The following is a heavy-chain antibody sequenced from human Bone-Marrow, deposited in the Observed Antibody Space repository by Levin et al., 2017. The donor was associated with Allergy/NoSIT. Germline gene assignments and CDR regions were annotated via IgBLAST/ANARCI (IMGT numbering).Heavy chain of an antibody. CDR2: VNSVGTET. J-gene: IGHJ4*02. V-gene: IGHV3-74*01. D-gene: IGHD3-9*01. Sequence: PGESLKISCAASGFTFNSYAMSWVRQVPGKGLVWVSRVNSVGTETFYVDSVKGRFTISRDNAKNTLYLQMNSLRAEDTAVYYCARGTTSGASYFESWGQGTLVTVSS. CDR3: ARGTTSGASYFES. CDR1: GFTFNSYA.